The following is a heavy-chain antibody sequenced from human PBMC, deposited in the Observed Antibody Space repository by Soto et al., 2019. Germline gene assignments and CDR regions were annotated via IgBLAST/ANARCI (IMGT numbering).Heavy chain of an antibody. J-gene: IGHJ5*02. CDR3: AKNHLPQSYYDLPWFDP. Sequence: GGSLRLSCAASGFIFIDYGMHWVRQAPGKGLEWMAIISSDGSDKYYADSVKGRFTISRDNSKNTLYLQMNSLRAEDTAVYYCAKNHLPQSYYDLPWFDPWGQGTLVTVSS. D-gene: IGHD3-3*01. CDR1: GFIFIDYG. V-gene: IGHV3-30*18. CDR2: ISSDGSDK.